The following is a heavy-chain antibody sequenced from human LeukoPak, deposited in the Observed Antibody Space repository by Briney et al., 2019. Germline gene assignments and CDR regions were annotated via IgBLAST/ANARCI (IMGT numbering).Heavy chain of an antibody. Sequence: GGSLRLSCAASGFTFDDYGMSWVRQVQGKGLGWVSGINWNGISTIYADSLKGRFTISRDNAKNSLYLQMNSLRAEDTALYYCARDHGGYVSGVDYWGQGTLVTVSS. J-gene: IGHJ4*02. CDR1: GFTFDDYG. D-gene: IGHD5-12*01. CDR3: ARDHGGYVSGVDY. V-gene: IGHV3-20*04. CDR2: INWNGIST.